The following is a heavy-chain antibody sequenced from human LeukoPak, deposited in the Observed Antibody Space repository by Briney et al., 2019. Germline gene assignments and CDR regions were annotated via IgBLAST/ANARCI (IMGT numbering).Heavy chain of an antibody. CDR1: GYSFTSYW. D-gene: IGHD3-9*01. CDR2: IYPGDSDT. V-gene: IGHV5-51*01. Sequence: GESLKISCKGSGYSFTSYWIGWVRQMPGKGLEWMGIIYPGDSDTRYSPSFQGQVTISADKSISTAYLQWSSLKASDTAMYYCARQPSKLQVAYCDILTGYYPDYWGQGTLVTVSS. J-gene: IGHJ4*02. CDR3: ARQPSKLQVAYCDILTGYYPDY.